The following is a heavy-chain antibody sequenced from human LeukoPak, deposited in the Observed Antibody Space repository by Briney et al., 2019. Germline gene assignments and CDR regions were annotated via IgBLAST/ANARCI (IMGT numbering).Heavy chain of an antibody. CDR2: ISGSGGST. D-gene: IGHD5-18*01. CDR3: ARVGRGYGDFDY. CDR1: GFSFSSYA. V-gene: IGHV3-23*01. Sequence: PGKSLRLSCAASGFSFSSYAIQWVRQAPGEGLEWVSAISGSGGSTYYADSVKGRFTISRDNSKNTLYLQMNSLRAEDTAVYYCARVGRGYGDFDYWGQGTLVTVSS. J-gene: IGHJ4*02.